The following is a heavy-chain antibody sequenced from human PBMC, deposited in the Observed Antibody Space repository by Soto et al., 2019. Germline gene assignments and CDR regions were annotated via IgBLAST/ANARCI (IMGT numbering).Heavy chain of an antibody. Sequence: SVKVSCKASGYTFTSYGISWVRQAPGQRLEWMGWISAYNGNTNYAQKLQGRVTMTTDTSTSTAYMELRSLRSDDTAVYYRARDILSADDFDIWGQGTMVTVSS. CDR3: ARDILSADDFDI. D-gene: IGHD2-2*02. J-gene: IGHJ3*02. V-gene: IGHV1-18*01. CDR2: ISAYNGNT. CDR1: GYTFTSYG.